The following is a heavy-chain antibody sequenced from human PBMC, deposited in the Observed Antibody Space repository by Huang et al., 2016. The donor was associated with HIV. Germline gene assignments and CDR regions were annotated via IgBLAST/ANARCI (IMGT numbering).Heavy chain of an antibody. D-gene: IGHD6-13*01. J-gene: IGHJ4*02. CDR3: VKASSSLGANFDT. CDR2: ITWNGAII. CDR1: GFTFDGYA. Sequence: EVQLVESGGGLVQPGKSLRLSCAASGFTFDGYAMHWVRQAPGKGLEWGSGITWNGAIINYADSVKGRFTISRDNAENSLYLQMNSLSVDDMAFYYCVKASSSLGANFDTWGQGTLVTVSS. V-gene: IGHV3-9*03.